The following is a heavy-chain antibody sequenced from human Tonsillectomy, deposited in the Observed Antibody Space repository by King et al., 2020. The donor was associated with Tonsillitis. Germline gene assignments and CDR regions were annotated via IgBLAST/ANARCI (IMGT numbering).Heavy chain of an antibody. Sequence: QLQESGPGLVKPSETLSLTCTVSGGSISSSSYYWGWIRQPPRKGLEWIGSIYYSGSTYYNPSLKSRVTISVDTSKNQFSLKLSSVTAADTAVYDCARLMPRDGDFVDYWGQGTLVTVSS. CDR2: IYYSGST. CDR1: GGSISSSSYY. J-gene: IGHJ4*02. CDR3: ARLMPRDGDFVDY. V-gene: IGHV4-39*01. D-gene: IGHD4-17*01.